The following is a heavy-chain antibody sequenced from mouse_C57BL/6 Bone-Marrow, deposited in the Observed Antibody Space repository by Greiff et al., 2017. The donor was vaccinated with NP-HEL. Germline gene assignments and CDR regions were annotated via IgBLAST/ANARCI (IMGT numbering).Heavy chain of an antibody. V-gene: IGHV5-17*01. J-gene: IGHJ3*01. CDR3: ATLTPEFAY. CDR2: ISSGSSTI. CDR1: GFTFSDYG. Sequence: EVKLVESGGGLVKPGGSLKLSCAASGFTFSDYGMHWVRQAPEKGLEWVAYISSGSSTIYYAATVKGRFTISSDNAKNTLFLQMTSLRSEDTAMYYCATLTPEFAYWGQGTLVTVSA.